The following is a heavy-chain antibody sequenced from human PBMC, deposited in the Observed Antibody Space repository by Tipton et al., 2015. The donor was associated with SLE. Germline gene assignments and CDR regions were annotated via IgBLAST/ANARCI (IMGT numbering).Heavy chain of an antibody. V-gene: IGHV4-39*01. J-gene: IGHJ5*01. CDR3: ARQQWLLLLDS. CDR1: GGSMSSSTYY. Sequence: TLSLTCTVSGGSMSSSTYYWGWIRQPPGKGLEWIGSVYYSGRTYYNPSLKSRVTISVATSNNQFSLRLSSVTATDTAIYYCARQQWLLLLDSWGQGTLVTVSS. CDR2: VYYSGRT. D-gene: IGHD6-19*01.